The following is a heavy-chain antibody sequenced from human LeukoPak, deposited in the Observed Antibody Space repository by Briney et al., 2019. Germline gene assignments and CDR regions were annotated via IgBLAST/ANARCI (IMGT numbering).Heavy chain of an antibody. Sequence: ASVKVSCKASGGTFSSYAISWVRQAPGQGLEWMGGIIPIFGTANYAQKFQGRVTITTDGSTSTAYMELSSLRSEDTAVYYCARERVVVPAATPTRFDPWGQGTLVTVSS. J-gene: IGHJ5*02. CDR3: ARERVVVPAATPTRFDP. D-gene: IGHD2-2*01. CDR2: IIPIFGTA. V-gene: IGHV1-69*05. CDR1: GGTFSSYA.